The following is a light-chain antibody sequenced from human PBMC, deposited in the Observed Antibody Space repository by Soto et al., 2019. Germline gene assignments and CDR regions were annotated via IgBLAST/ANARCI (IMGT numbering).Light chain of an antibody. Sequence: EIQMTQSPATLSVSAGERATLSCRASQSVSSNLAWYQQKPGQAPRLLIYGASTMASGIPARFSGSGSGTDLTPPISSLQSEDYSVCYCHQYITRSPITFGQGTRLEIK. V-gene: IGKV3-15*01. J-gene: IGKJ5*01. CDR2: GAS. CDR3: HQYITRSPIT. CDR1: QSVSSN.